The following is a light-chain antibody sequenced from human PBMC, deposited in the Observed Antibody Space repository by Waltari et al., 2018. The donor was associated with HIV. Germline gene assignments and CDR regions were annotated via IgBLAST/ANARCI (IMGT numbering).Light chain of an antibody. CDR1: SFNPGCNT. J-gene: IGLJ1*01. CDR3: AAWDDSLNGYV. CDR2: SNN. V-gene: IGLV1-44*01. Sequence: QSGLSPPPSSPGPPRQTVTISCSGSSFNPGCNTVKLYQQLPGTAPKLLIYSNNHRPSGVPDRFSGSKSGTSASLAISGLQSEDEADYYCAAWDDSLNGYVFGTGSTVTVL.